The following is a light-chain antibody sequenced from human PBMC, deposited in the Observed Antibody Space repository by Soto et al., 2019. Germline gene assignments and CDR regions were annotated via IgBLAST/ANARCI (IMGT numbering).Light chain of an antibody. Sequence: HSVLTQPPSVSAAPGQKVTISCSGSDSNIGKNYVSWYQQLPGKAPKLLIYDNDKRPSGTPDRFSGSRSGTSATLAIIGLQTGDEADYYCGAWDSSLSAVFGGGTKLTVL. J-gene: IGLJ2*01. V-gene: IGLV1-51*01. CDR3: GAWDSSLSAV. CDR2: DND. CDR1: DSNIGKNY.